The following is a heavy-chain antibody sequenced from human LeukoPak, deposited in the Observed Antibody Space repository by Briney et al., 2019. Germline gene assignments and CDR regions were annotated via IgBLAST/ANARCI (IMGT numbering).Heavy chain of an antibody. CDR1: GGSISSYY. CDR3: ARQLEGSSSSWFDP. D-gene: IGHD6-13*01. CDR2: IYYSGST. Sequence: PSETLSLTCTVSGGSISSYYWSWIRQPPGKGLEWIGYIYYSGSTNYNPSLKSRVTISVDTSKNQFSLKLSSVTAADTAVYYCARQLEGSSSSWFDPWGQGTLVTVSS. V-gene: IGHV4-59*08. J-gene: IGHJ5*02.